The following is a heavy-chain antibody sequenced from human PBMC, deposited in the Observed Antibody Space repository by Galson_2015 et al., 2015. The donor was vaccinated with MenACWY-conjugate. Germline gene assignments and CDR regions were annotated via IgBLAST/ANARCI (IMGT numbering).Heavy chain of an antibody. Sequence: SLRLSCAASGFTFSNYNMNWVRQTPGKGLKWVSCISSTGSYIYYADSLKGRFTISRDNAKNSLYLQMNSLTSEDTAVYYCAKGTTASRPNWFDPWGQGILVTVSS. V-gene: IGHV3-21*01. D-gene: IGHD6-6*01. J-gene: IGHJ5*02. CDR1: GFTFSNYN. CDR3: AKGTTASRPNWFDP. CDR2: ISSTGSYI.